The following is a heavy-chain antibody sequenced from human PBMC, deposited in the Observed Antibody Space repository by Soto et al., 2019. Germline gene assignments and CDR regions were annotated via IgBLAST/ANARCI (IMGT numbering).Heavy chain of an antibody. CDR3: ARVDFWSGDIYYGMDV. V-gene: IGHV1-18*01. Sequence: QVNLVQSGPEVKKTGASVKVSCKASGYMFTSYGISWVRQAPGQGLEWMGWTTPHNGNTRYAQKFQGRVTMTTDTSTTTASMELRSLTSDDTAVYYCARVDFWSGDIYYGMDVWGQGTTVSVSS. J-gene: IGHJ6*02. D-gene: IGHD3-3*01. CDR1: GYMFTSYG. CDR2: TTPHNGNT.